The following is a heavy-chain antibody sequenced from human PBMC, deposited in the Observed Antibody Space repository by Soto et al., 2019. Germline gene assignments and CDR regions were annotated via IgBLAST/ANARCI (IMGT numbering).Heavy chain of an antibody. Sequence: GGSLRLSCAASGFTFSSHWMSWVRQAPGKGLEWVANIKQDGSEKYYVDSVKGRFTISRDNAKNSLYLQMNSLRAEDTAVYYCARDGQLVINYFDYWGQGTLVTVSS. CDR1: GFTFSSHW. D-gene: IGHD6-13*01. CDR3: ARDGQLVINYFDY. V-gene: IGHV3-7*01. J-gene: IGHJ4*02. CDR2: IKQDGSEK.